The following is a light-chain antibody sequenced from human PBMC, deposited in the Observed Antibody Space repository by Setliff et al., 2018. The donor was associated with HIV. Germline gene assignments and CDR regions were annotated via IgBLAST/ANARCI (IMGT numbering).Light chain of an antibody. Sequence: QSALTQPASVSGALGQSITISCTGTISDVGGFNYVSWYRQHPGKAPKLMIYEVSNRPSWISNRFSGSKSANTASLTISGLQAEDEADYYCSSYTSSSTPYVFGTGTKVTVL. V-gene: IGLV2-14*01. CDR1: ISDVGGFNY. CDR2: EVS. J-gene: IGLJ1*01. CDR3: SSYTSSSTPYV.